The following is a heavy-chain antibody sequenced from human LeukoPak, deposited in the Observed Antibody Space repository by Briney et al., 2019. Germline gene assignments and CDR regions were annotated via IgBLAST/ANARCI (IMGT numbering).Heavy chain of an antibody. CDR2: VSSHGNDG. J-gene: IGHJ4*02. D-gene: IGHD2-2*01. CDR3: ARPVSYCSSTSCHDY. CDR1: EFTFSHFA. V-gene: IGHV3-30*01. Sequence: QPGRSLRLSCAVSEFTFSHFAMHWVRQAPGKGLEWVAVVSSHGNDGYYADSVKGRFTISRDNSKNTLYLQMNSLRAEDTAVYYCARPVSYCSSTSCHDYWGQGTLVTVSS.